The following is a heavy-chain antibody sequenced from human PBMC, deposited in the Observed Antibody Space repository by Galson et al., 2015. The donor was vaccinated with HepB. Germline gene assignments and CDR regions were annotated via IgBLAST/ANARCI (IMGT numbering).Heavy chain of an antibody. CDR3: ARPNYHSRVYYRF. Sequence: SVKVSCKASGYPFVGYYIHWVRQAPGQGLEWMGWINPKNGDTKYALKFQGRVTLTRDTSISTAYMDLSSLRFDDTAVCYCARPNYHSRVYYRFWGQGTLVTVSS. V-gene: IGHV1-2*02. D-gene: IGHD3-22*01. CDR2: INPKNGDT. J-gene: IGHJ4*02. CDR1: GYPFVGYY.